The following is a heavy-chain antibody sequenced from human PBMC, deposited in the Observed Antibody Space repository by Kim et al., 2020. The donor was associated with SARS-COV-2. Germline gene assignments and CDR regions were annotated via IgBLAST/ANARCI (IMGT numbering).Heavy chain of an antibody. D-gene: IGHD3-10*01. Sequence: AQKFRGRVTMTRDTSTSTVYMELSSLRSEDTAVYYCAREGPDGSGSYFVYWGQGTLVTVSS. CDR3: AREGPDGSGSYFVY. V-gene: IGHV1-46*01. J-gene: IGHJ4*02.